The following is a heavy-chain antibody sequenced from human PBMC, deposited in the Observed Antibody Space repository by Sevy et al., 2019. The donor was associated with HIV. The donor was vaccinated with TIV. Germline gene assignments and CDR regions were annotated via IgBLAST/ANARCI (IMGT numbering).Heavy chain of an antibody. Sequence: ASVKVSCKVSGYSVIEFSMHWVRQAPGKGLEWMGTFDPEDDETIYAQKIKGRVTMTEDTYTDTAYMELSSLRSEDTAVYYCATTKDYYDSSGYPFDYWGQGTLVTVSS. D-gene: IGHD3-22*01. V-gene: IGHV1-24*01. CDR3: ATTKDYYDSSGYPFDY. CDR2: FDPEDDET. CDR1: GYSVIEFS. J-gene: IGHJ4*02.